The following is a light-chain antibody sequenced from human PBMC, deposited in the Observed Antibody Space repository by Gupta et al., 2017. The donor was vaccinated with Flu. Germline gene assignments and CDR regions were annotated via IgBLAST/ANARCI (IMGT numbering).Light chain of an antibody. J-gene: IGKJ4*01. Sequence: DIVMTQSPDSLSVSLGERATINCRSSQTLFYDSNNKNFLAWYQQKQGQPPKLLIYWASTRQLGVTDRFRGSGSGTNFTLTSNHLQAEDVAFYYWQQYFSPYTFGGGTKVDIE. CDR2: WAS. V-gene: IGKV4-1*01. CDR3: QQYFSPYT. CDR1: QTLFYDSNNKNF.